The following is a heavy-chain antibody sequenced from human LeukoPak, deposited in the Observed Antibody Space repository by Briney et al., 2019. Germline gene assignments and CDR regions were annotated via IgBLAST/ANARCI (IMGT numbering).Heavy chain of an antibody. CDR1: GYTFSNYG. Sequence: GDSVKVSCKASGYTFSNYGIHWVRQAPGHGLEWMGWISGINTNTNNAQKVQGRVTMTADTSTATAYMELMSLRSDDTAVYYCARARFSSRNRDGYLDSWGEGTLVTVSS. V-gene: IGHV1-18*01. CDR3: ARARFSSRNRDGYLDS. J-gene: IGHJ4*02. D-gene: IGHD6-13*01. CDR2: ISGINTNT.